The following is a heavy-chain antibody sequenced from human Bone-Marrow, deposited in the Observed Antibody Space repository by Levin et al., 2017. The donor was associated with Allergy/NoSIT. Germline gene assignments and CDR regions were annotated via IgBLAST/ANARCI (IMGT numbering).Heavy chain of an antibody. V-gene: IGHV1-69*11. D-gene: IGHD3-10*01. CDR2: IIPILSGA. CDR1: GGSFSSYA. J-gene: IGHJ4*02. CDR3: ARAGGSGSYAY. Sequence: KISCQASGGSFSSYAIVWVRQAPGRGLEWMGRIIPILSGANYAQKFQGRLTITADESTTTAYMELNSLTFEDTAVYYCARAGGSGSYAYWGQGTRVTVSS.